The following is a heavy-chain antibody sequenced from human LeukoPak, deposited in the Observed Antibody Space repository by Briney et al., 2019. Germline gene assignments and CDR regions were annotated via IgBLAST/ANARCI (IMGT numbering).Heavy chain of an antibody. J-gene: IGHJ5*02. CDR1: GYSISSGYY. V-gene: IGHV4-38-2*02. CDR2: IYHSGST. CDR3: ARQELLWFGELFGWFDP. D-gene: IGHD3-10*01. Sequence: SETLSLTCTVSGYSISSGYYWGWIRQPPGKGLEWIGSIYHSGSTYYNPSLKSRVTISVDTSKNQFSLKLSSVTAADTAVYYCARQELLWFGELFGWFDPWGQGTLVTVSS.